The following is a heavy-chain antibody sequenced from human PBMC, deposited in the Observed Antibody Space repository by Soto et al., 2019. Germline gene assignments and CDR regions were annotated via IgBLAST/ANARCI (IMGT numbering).Heavy chain of an antibody. V-gene: IGHV3-23*01. CDR1: GFIFSSSA. D-gene: IGHD3-10*01. Sequence: PGGSLRLSCAASGFIFSSSAMTWVRQAPGKGLEWVSGLSAGGTATYYADSVRGRFTISRDNSKNTLYLQVNSLRAEDTAVYYCASRDITMVRGVYYYYGMDVWGQGTTVTVSS. CDR3: ASRDITMVRGVYYYYGMDV. J-gene: IGHJ6*02. CDR2: LSAGGTAT.